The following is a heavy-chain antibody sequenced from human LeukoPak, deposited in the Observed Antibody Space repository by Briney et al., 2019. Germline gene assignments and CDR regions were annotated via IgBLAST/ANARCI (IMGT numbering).Heavy chain of an antibody. J-gene: IGHJ4*02. D-gene: IGHD6-13*01. CDR1: GFTFSDYY. Sequence: GGSLRLFCAASGFTFSDYYMNWIRQAPGKGLEWISYISSSGSSIYQADSVKGRFTISRDNAENSLSLQMDSLRAEDTAVYYCATSFIGSPGTFDYWGRGTLVTVSS. V-gene: IGHV3-11*04. CDR2: ISSSGSSI. CDR3: ATSFIGSPGTFDY.